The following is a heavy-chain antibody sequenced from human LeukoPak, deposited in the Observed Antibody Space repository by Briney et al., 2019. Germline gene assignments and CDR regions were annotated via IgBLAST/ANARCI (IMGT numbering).Heavy chain of an antibody. CDR3: ASLYRVAVASGDY. D-gene: IGHD6-19*01. Sequence: SETLSLTCAVYGGSFSGYYWSWIRQPPGKGLEWTGEINHSGSTNYNPSLKSRVTISVDTSKNQFSLKLSSVTAADTAVYYCASLYRVAVASGDYWGQGTLVTVSS. CDR2: INHSGST. CDR1: GGSFSGYY. J-gene: IGHJ4*02. V-gene: IGHV4-34*01.